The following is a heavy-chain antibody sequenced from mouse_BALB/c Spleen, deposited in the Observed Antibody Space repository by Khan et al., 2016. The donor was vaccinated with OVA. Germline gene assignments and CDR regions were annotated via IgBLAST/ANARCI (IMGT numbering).Heavy chain of an antibody. V-gene: IGHV5-6-5*01. CDR3: ARDYWFVY. Sequence: VESGGGLVKPGGSLKVSCAASGFTFSNYAMSWVRPTPEKRLEWVASISSGGSTYYPDSAKGRFTISRDNARNILYLQMSRLRSEDTAMYYCARDYWFVYWGQGTLVTVSA. CDR2: ISSGGST. CDR1: GFTFSNYA. J-gene: IGHJ3*01.